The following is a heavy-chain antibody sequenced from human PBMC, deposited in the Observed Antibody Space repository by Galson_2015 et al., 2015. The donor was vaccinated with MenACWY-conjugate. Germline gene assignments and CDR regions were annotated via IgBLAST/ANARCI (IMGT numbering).Heavy chain of an antibody. D-gene: IGHD7-27*01. CDR3: ARETLTAAAGSPWGYGIDV. J-gene: IGHJ6*02. Sequence: SLRLSCAASGFTFSDYYMSWIRQAPGKGLEWISYISTSNSYTNYADSVKGRFSISRDNAKNSLYLQVNSLRAEDTAVYYCARETLTAAAGSPWGYGIDVWGQGTTVTVSS. CDR1: GFTFSDYY. CDR2: ISTSNSYT. V-gene: IGHV3-11*06.